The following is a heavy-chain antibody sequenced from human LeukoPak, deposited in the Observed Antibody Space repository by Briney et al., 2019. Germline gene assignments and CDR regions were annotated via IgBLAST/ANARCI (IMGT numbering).Heavy chain of an antibody. V-gene: IGHV4-30-2*01. D-gene: IGHD4-17*01. CDR3: ARCTVTPPPKYGMDV. CDR1: GGSISSGGYS. J-gene: IGHJ6*02. CDR2: IYHSGST. Sequence: PSETLSLTCAVSGGSISSGGYSWSWIRQPPGKGLEWIGYIYHSGSTYYNPSLKSRVTISVDRSKNQFSLKLSSVTAADTAVYYCARCTVTPPPKYGMDVWGQGTTVTVSS.